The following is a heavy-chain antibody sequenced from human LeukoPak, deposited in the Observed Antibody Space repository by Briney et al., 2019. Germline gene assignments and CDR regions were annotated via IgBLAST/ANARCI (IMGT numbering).Heavy chain of an antibody. CDR3: ARDSFRIMDV. V-gene: IGHV3-30*04. Sequence: GRSLRLSCAASGFTFSSYAMHWVRQAPGKGLEWVAVISYDGSNKYYADSVKGRFTISRDNSKNTLYLQMNSLRAEDTAVYYCARDSFRIMDVWGQGTLVTVSS. CDR1: GFTFSSYA. CDR2: ISYDGSNK. D-gene: IGHD3-16*01. J-gene: IGHJ4*02.